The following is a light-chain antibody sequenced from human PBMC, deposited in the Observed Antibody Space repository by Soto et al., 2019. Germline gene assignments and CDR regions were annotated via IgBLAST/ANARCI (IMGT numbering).Light chain of an antibody. V-gene: IGKV1-39*01. CDR1: QPISSY. CDR2: FIS. CDR3: QQTYRRPVT. J-gene: IGKJ5*01. Sequence: IEMTQSPSALSASVGDKVTIPCRASQPISSYLNWYQHKPGEAPRLLIYFISRLQSGAPSRFSGSGSGKDFTLTIDSPQPEDTATYYCQQTYRRPVTFGQGTRLEIK.